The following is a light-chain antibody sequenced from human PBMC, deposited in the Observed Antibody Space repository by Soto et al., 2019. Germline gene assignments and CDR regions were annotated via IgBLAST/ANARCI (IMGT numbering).Light chain of an antibody. V-gene: IGLV2-14*01. CDR2: EVS. Sequence: QSALPQPASVSGSPGQSITISCTGTSSDVGGYNYVSWYQQHPGKAPKLMIYEVSNRPSGVSNRFSGSKSGNTASLTISGLQAEDEADYYCSLYTSSTFVVFGGGTKLTVL. CDR1: SSDVGGYNY. CDR3: SLYTSSTFVV. J-gene: IGLJ2*01.